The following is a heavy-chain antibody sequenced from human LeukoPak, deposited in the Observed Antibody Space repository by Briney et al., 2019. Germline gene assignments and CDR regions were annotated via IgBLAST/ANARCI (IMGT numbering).Heavy chain of an antibody. CDR1: GGSISSSSYY. V-gene: IGHV4-39*02. J-gene: IGHJ4*02. D-gene: IGHD6-6*01. Sequence: SETLSLTCTVSGGSISSSSYYWGWIRQPPGKGLEWIGSIYYSGSTYYNPSLKSRVTISVDTSKNQFSLKLSSVTAADTAVYYCARDGRYSSSSGGYFDYWGQGTLVTVSS. CDR2: IYYSGST. CDR3: ARDGRYSSSSGGYFDY.